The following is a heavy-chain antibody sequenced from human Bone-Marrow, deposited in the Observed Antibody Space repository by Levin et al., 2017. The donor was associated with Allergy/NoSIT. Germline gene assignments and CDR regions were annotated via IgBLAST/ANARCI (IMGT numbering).Heavy chain of an antibody. V-gene: IGHV3-30-3*01. D-gene: IGHD3-10*01. CDR1: GFTFRNHD. CDR2: ISNDGNKK. CDR3: VRDQEDASQWFGETPEGAFDI. Sequence: GGSLRLSCAASGFTFRNHDIHWVRQAPGKGLEWVTVISNDGNKKSYGDSVKGRFIIPRDNSKNTVYLQMNSLRDDDTAIYYCVRDQEDASQWFGETPEGAFDIWGQGTMVIVSS. J-gene: IGHJ3*02.